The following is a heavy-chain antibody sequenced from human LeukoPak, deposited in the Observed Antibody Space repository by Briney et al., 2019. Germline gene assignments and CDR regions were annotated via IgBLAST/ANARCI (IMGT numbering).Heavy chain of an antibody. CDR1: GGSFSGYY. V-gene: IGHV4-34*01. D-gene: IGHD3-3*01. J-gene: IGHJ4*02. CDR2: INHSGST. Sequence: SETLSLTCAVYGGSFSGYYWSWIRQPPGKGLEWIGEINHSGSTNYNPSLKSRVTISVDTSKNQFSLKLSSVTAADTAVYYCARHGSRLRFLEWLLRAPFDYWGQGTLVTVSS. CDR3: ARHGSRLRFLEWLLRAPFDY.